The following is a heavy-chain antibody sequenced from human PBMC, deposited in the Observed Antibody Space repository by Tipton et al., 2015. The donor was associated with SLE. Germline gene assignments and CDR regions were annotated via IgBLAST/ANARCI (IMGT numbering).Heavy chain of an antibody. J-gene: IGHJ5*02. D-gene: IGHD3-10*01. V-gene: IGHV3-23*04. CDR2: ISGSGGST. CDR1: GFTFGDYA. Sequence: QLVQSGGGLVQPGRSLRLSCTASGFTFGDYAMSWVRQAPGKGLEWVSAISGSGGSTYYADSVKGRFTSSRDNSKNTLYLQMNSLRAEDTAVYYCAKITSPGWFDPWGQGTLVTVSS. CDR3: AKITSPGWFDP.